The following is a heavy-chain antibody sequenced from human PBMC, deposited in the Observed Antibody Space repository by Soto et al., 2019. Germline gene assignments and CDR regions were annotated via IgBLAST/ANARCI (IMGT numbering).Heavy chain of an antibody. D-gene: IGHD2-2*01. CDR2: ISSSSTSI. CDR1: GFTFNTYS. J-gene: IGHJ5*02. Sequence: GGSLRLSCAASGFTFNTYSMNWDRQAPGRGLQWVSSISSSSTSIYYADSVKGRFTVSRDNAKSSVFLQMDSLRAEDTAVYYCARDITLPNCTTTTCPPWGQGTLVTVSS. V-gene: IGHV3-21*01. CDR3: ARDITLPNCTTTTCPP.